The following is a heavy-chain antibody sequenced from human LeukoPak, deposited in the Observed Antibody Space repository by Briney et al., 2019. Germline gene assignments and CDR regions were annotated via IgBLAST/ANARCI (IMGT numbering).Heavy chain of an antibody. V-gene: IGHV3-30*18. CDR1: GFTFSSYG. CDR3: AKGDDYYDSSGYNWFDP. CDR2: ISYDGSNK. Sequence: PGGSLRLSCAASGFTFSSYGMHWVRQAPGKGLEWVAVISYDGSNKYYADSVKGRFTISRDNSKNTLYLQMNSLRAEDTAVYYCAKGDDYYDSSGYNWFDPWGQGTLVTVSS. J-gene: IGHJ5*02. D-gene: IGHD3-22*01.